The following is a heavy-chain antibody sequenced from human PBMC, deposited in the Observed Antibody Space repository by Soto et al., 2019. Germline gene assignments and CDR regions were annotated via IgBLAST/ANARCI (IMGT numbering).Heavy chain of an antibody. J-gene: IGHJ6*02. CDR3: ARGDTAMDPDLLHYYYGMDV. V-gene: IGHV4-34*01. Sequence: SETLSLTCAVYGGSFSGYYWSWIRQPPGKGLEWIGEINHSGSTNYNPSLKSRVTMSVDTSKNQFSLKLSSVTAADTAVYYCARGDTAMDPDLLHYYYGMDVWGQGTTVTVSS. CDR2: INHSGST. D-gene: IGHD5-18*01. CDR1: GGSFSGYY.